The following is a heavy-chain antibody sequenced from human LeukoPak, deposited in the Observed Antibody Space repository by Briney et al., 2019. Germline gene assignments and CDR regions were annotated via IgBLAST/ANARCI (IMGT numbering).Heavy chain of an antibody. J-gene: IGHJ4*02. CDR2: LYYSGNT. Sequence: SETLSLTCTVSGGSISSNDYCWGWIRQPPGKGLVWIGSLYYSGNTYYSPSLKSRVTISVDTSKDQFSLKLSSVTAADTAVYYCARGHTGGATPRIDYWGQGTLVTVSS. CDR1: GGSISSNDYC. V-gene: IGHV4-39*07. D-gene: IGHD1-26*01. CDR3: ARGHTGGATPRIDY.